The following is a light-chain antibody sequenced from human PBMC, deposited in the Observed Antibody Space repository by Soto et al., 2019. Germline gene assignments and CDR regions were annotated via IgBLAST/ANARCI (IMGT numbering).Light chain of an antibody. J-gene: IGLJ1*01. CDR1: SGDVGAYDF. CDR2: DVS. V-gene: IGLV2-11*01. Sequence: QSVLTQPRSVSGSPEQSVTISCTGTSGDVGAYDFVSWYQQHPGKAPKLMTYDVSARPSGVPDRFSGSKSGNTASLTISGLQAGDEADYYCCSYGGSYPYVFXTGTKVTVL. CDR3: CSYGGSYPYV.